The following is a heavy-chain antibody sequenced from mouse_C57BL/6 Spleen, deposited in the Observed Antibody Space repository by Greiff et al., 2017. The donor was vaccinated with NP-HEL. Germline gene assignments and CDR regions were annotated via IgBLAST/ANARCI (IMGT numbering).Heavy chain of an antibody. V-gene: IGHV2-2*01. J-gene: IGHJ4*01. Sequence: VQLQQSGPGLVQPSQSLSITCTVSGFSLTSYGVHWVRQSPGKGLEWLGVIWSGGSTDYNAAFISRLSISKDNSKSQVFFKMNSLQADDTAIYYCARLYYGSTMDYWGQGTSVTVSS. CDR1: GFSLTSYG. CDR3: ARLYYGSTMDY. CDR2: IWSGGST. D-gene: IGHD1-1*01.